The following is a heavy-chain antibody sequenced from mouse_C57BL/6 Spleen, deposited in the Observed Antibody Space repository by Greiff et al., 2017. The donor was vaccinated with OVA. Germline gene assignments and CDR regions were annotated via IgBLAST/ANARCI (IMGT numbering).Heavy chain of an antibody. CDR2: INYDGSST. CDR1: GFTFSDYY. CDR3: ARDHGYGSSYYAMDY. D-gene: IGHD1-1*01. V-gene: IGHV5-16*01. J-gene: IGHJ4*01. Sequence: EVKVVESEGGLVQPGSSMKLSCTASGFTFSDYYMAWVRQVPEKGLEWVANINYDGSSTYYLDSLKSRFIISRDNAKNILYLQMSSLKSEDTATYYCARDHGYGSSYYAMDYWGQGTSVTVSS.